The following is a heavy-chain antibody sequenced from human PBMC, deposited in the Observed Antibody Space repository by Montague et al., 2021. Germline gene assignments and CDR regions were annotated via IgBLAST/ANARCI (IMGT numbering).Heavy chain of an antibody. D-gene: IGHD6-13*01. CDR2: MYYSGST. CDR3: ARGRLATGEFDY. V-gene: IGHV4-31*03. Sequence: TLSLTCTVSGDSLSSVGYSWTWIRQHPGKGLEWIGYMYYSGSTYYNPSLKSRVTISGDTSKNHFSLRLTSVTAADTAVYYCARGRLATGEFDYWGQGTLVTVSS. J-gene: IGHJ4*02. CDR1: GDSLSSVGYS.